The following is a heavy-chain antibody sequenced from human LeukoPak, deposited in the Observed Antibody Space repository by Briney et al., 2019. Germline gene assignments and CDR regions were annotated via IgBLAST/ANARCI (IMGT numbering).Heavy chain of an antibody. J-gene: IGHJ6*03. D-gene: IGHD2-2*01. V-gene: IGHV1-2*04. CDR1: GYTFTGYY. CDR3: AREFFNTADYYYYMDV. CDR2: INPNSGGT. Sequence: ASVKVSCKASGYTFTGYYMHWVRQAPGQGLEWMGWINPNSGGTNYAQKFQGWVTMTRDTSISTAYMELSRLRSDDTAVYYCAREFFNTADYYYYMDVWGKGTTVTVSS.